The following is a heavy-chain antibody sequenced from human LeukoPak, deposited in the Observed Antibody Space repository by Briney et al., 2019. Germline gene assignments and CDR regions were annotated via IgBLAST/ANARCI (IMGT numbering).Heavy chain of an antibody. Sequence: PSETLSLTCTVSGGSISSGRYYWSWIRQPAGKGLEWIGRIYTSGSTNYNPSLKSRVTISVDTSKNQFSLKLSSVTAADTAVYYCARVNPYCSGGSCSYYFDYWGQGTLVTVSS. J-gene: IGHJ4*02. CDR2: IYTSGST. CDR3: ARVNPYCSGGSCSYYFDY. V-gene: IGHV4-61*02. D-gene: IGHD2-15*01. CDR1: GGSISSGRYY.